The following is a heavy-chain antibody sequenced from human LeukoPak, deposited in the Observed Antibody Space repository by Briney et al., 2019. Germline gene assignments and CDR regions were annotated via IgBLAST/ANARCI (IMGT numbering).Heavy chain of an antibody. CDR3: ARVGDYYGSGGWFDP. CDR1: GFTFSSYW. Sequence: GGSLRLSCAASGFTFSSYWMSWVRQAPGKGLEWVANIQQDVSEKYYVDSVKGRFTISRDNAKNSLYLQMNSLRAEDTAVYYCARVGDYYGSGGWFDPWGQGTLVTVSS. CDR2: IQQDVSEK. V-gene: IGHV3-7*01. D-gene: IGHD3-10*01. J-gene: IGHJ5*02.